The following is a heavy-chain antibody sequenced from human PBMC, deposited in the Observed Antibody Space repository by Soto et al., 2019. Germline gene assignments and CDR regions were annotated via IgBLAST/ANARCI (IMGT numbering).Heavy chain of an antibody. Sequence: ASVKVSCKASGGTFSSYAISWVRQAPGQGLEWMGGIIPIFGTANYAQKFQGRVTITADESTSTAYMELSSLRSEDTAVYYCARVSKVGATQLFDYWGQGTLVTVSS. CDR3: ARVSKVGATQLFDY. D-gene: IGHD1-26*01. J-gene: IGHJ4*02. CDR2: IIPIFGTA. CDR1: GGTFSSYA. V-gene: IGHV1-69*13.